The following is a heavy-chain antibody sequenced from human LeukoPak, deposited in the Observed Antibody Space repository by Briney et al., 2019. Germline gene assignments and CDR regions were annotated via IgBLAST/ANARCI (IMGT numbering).Heavy chain of an antibody. Sequence: ASVKVSCKASGYTFTSYDISWVRQAPGQGLAWVGWISPHTGNTDYAQKLRGRVTLTTDTSSSTAYMELRSLRSDDTALYYCARGRPFDFWGQGSLVTVSS. CDR1: GYTFTSYD. CDR2: ISPHTGNT. V-gene: IGHV1-18*01. J-gene: IGHJ4*02. CDR3: ARGRPFDF.